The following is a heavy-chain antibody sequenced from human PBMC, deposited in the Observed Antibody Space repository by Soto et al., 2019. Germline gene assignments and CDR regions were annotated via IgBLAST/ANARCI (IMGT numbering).Heavy chain of an antibody. CDR1: GYTFTSYG. CDR3: ARDKSGYYDSSGYFDY. CDR2: ISAYNGNT. Sequence: ASVKVSCKASGYTFTSYGISWVRQAPGQGLEWMGWISAYNGNTNYAQKLQGRVTMTTDTSTSTAYMELRSLRSDDTAVYYCARDKSGYYDSSGYFDYWGQGTLVTVS. J-gene: IGHJ4*02. D-gene: IGHD3-22*01. V-gene: IGHV1-18*01.